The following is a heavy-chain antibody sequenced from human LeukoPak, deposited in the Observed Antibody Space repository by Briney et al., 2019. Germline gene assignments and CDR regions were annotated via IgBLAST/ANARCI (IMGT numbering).Heavy chain of an antibody. D-gene: IGHD7-27*01. V-gene: IGHV4-59*01. CDR1: GGSISSYY. CDR3: ARAPSGDYFDY. J-gene: IGHJ4*02. Sequence: SETLSLTCTVCGGSISSYYWRWMRQPPGKGLEWIGYMSHSGSTNYNASLKSRVTISLDTSKNQFSLKLSSVTAADTAVYYCARAPSGDYFDYWGRGTLVTVSS. CDR2: MSHSGST.